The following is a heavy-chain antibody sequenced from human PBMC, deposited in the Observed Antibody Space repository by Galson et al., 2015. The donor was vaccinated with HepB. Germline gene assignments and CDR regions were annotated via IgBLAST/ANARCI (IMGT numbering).Heavy chain of an antibody. V-gene: IGHV3-23*01. Sequence: SLRLSCAASGSTFSSHAMSWVRQAPGEGLEWVSAISGSGGGTYYADSVKGRFTISRDNSKNTLYLQMNSLRADDTAVYYCAKDVGSIWNYYGVGVWGQGTTVTVPS. CDR2: ISGSGGGT. J-gene: IGHJ6*02. D-gene: IGHD2-2*01. CDR1: GSTFSSHA. CDR3: AKDVGSIWNYYGVGV.